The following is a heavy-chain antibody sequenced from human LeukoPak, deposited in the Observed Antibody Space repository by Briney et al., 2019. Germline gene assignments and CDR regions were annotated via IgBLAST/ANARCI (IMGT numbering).Heavy chain of an antibody. CDR2: INHSGST. CDR1: GGSFSGYY. V-gene: IGHV4-34*01. J-gene: IGHJ4*02. D-gene: IGHD3-10*01. CDR3: ARSYYYGSGSYYGY. Sequence: PSETLSLTCAVYGGSFSGYYWSWIRQPPGKGLEWIGEINHSGSTNYNPSLKSRVTISVDTSKDQFSLKLSSVTAADTAVYYCARSYYYGSGSYYGYWGQGTLVTVYS.